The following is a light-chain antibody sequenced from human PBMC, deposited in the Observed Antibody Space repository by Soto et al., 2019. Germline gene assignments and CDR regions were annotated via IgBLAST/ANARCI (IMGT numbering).Light chain of an antibody. J-gene: IGKJ1*01. Sequence: IPMTQSPSTLSASVGDRVTITCRASQSISGWLAWYQQKPGKAPKLLIFKASSLESGVPSRFSGSGSGTEFTLTISSLQPDDFATYYCQEYKTSPWAFGQGTKVEIK. CDR3: QEYKTSPWA. V-gene: IGKV1-5*03. CDR1: QSISGW. CDR2: KAS.